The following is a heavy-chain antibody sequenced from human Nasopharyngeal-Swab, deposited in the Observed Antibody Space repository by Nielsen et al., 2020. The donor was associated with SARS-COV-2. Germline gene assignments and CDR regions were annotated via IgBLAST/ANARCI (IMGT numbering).Heavy chain of an antibody. V-gene: IGHV2-70*01. Sequence: SGPTLEKPTQTLTLTCTFSGFSLSTRGMCVSWIRQPPGKALEWLALIDWDDDKYYSTSLKTRLTISKDTSKNQVVLTMTNMDPVDTATYYCARIQAMITFGGANYYGMDVWGQGTTVTVSS. CDR1: GFSLSTRGMC. CDR3: ARIQAMITFGGANYYGMDV. D-gene: IGHD3-16*01. J-gene: IGHJ6*02. CDR2: IDWDDDK.